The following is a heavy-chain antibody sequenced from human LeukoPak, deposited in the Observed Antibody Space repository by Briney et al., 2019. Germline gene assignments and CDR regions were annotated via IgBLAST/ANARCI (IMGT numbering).Heavy chain of an antibody. D-gene: IGHD1-26*01. CDR1: GFSFSSYA. CDR2: ISGSGGST. Sequence: GGSLRLSCAASGFSFSSYAMSWVRQAPGKGLEWVSAISGSGGSTYYADSVKGRFTISRDNSKNTLYLQMNSLRAEDTAVYCCAKRAVWSGSYASIKSDLAADYWGQGTLVTVSS. V-gene: IGHV3-23*01. CDR3: AKRAVWSGSYASIKSDLAADY. J-gene: IGHJ4*02.